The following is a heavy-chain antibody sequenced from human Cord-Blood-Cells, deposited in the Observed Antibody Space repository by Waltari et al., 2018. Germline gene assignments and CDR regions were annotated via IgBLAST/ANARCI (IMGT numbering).Heavy chain of an antibody. CDR3: ARGAYCSSTSCYTNFDY. Sequence: QVQLVQSGAEVKKPGSSVKVSCKASGGTFSSYAISWVRQAPGQGLEWMGGIIPIFGTANYAQKFQGRVTITADESTSTAYMELSSLRSEDTAVYYCARGAYCSSTSCYTNFDYWGQGTLVTVSS. CDR1: GGTFSSYA. CDR2: IIPIFGTA. J-gene: IGHJ4*02. V-gene: IGHV1-69*01. D-gene: IGHD2-2*02.